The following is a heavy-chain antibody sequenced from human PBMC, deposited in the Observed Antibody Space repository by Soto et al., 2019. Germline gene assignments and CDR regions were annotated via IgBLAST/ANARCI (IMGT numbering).Heavy chain of an antibody. CDR3: ARVGIAVGAPDY. CDR1: GGTFSSYA. V-gene: IGHV1-69*12. J-gene: IGHJ4*02. CDR2: IIPIFGTA. D-gene: IGHD6-19*01. Sequence: QVQLVQSGAEVKKPGSSVKVSCKASGGTFSSYAINWVRQAPGQGLEWMGGIIPIFGTANYAQKFQDRVTITADESNNTAYMELSSLRSEDTAVYYCARVGIAVGAPDYWGQGTLVTVSS.